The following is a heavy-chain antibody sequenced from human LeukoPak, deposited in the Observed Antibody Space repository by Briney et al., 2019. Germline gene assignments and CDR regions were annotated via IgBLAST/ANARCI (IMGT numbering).Heavy chain of an antibody. Sequence: GRSLRLSCAASGFTFSNYGMHWVRQAPGKGLEWVSAISGSGGSTYYADSVKGRFTISRDNSKNTLYLQMNSLRAEDTAVYYCAKADYYYDSSGYPQHYDYWGQGTLVTVSS. D-gene: IGHD3-22*01. J-gene: IGHJ4*02. CDR2: ISGSGGST. CDR1: GFTFSNYG. CDR3: AKADYYYDSSGYPQHYDY. V-gene: IGHV3-23*01.